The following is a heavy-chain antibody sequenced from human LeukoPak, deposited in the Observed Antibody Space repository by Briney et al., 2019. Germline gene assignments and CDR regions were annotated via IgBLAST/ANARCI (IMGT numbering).Heavy chain of an antibody. CDR1: GFTFSSYS. V-gene: IGHV3-21*01. J-gene: IGHJ6*02. CDR3: ARDGTIVGATNYYYYGMDV. CDR2: ISSSSSYI. Sequence: GGSLRLSCAASGFTFSSYSMNWVRQAPGKGLEWVSSISSSSSYIYYADSVKGRFTISRDNAKNSLYLQMNSLRAEDTAVYYCARDGTIVGATNYYYYGMDVWGQGTTVTVSS. D-gene: IGHD1-26*01.